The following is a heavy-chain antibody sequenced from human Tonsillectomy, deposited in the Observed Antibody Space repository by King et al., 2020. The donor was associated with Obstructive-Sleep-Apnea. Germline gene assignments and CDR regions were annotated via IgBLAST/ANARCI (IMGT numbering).Heavy chain of an antibody. CDR1: GFTFSSYG. Sequence: HVQLVESGGGVVQPGRSLRLSCAASGFTFSSYGMHWVRQAPGKGLEWVAVISYDVSNKYYADSVKGRFTISRDNSKNTLYLQMNSLRAEDTAVYYCAKAGDDWLLSHFDYWGQGTLVTVSS. CDR3: AKAGDDWLLSHFDY. J-gene: IGHJ4*02. V-gene: IGHV3-30*18. D-gene: IGHD3-9*01. CDR2: ISYDVSNK.